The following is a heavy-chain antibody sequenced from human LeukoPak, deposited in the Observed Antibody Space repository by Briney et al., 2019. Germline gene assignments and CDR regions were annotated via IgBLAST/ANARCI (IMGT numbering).Heavy chain of an antibody. CDR3: AAELYGVYTDCCTFHL. CDR1: GFTFSTSA. D-gene: IGHD4-17*01. J-gene: IGHJ3*01. Sequence: ASMKVSCKTSGFTFSTSAAQWVRQARGQRLEWIGWIIVGSGATNYAQSLQGRFTITRDMSTNTAYMELSSLGSEDSAVYYCAAELYGVYTDCCTFHLWGQGTMVTVSS. V-gene: IGHV1-58*01. CDR2: IIVGSGAT.